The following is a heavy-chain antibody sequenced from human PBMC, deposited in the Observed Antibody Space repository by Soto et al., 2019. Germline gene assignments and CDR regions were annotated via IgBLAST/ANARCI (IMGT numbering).Heavy chain of an antibody. CDR2: ISSSSSYI. Sequence: GGSLRLSCAASGFTFSSYSMNWVRQAPGKGLEWVSSISSSSSYIYYADSVKGRFTISRDNAKNSLYLQMNSLRAEDTAVYYCARDFPDYYDSSGYYPHYYYYGMDVWGQGTTVTVSS. J-gene: IGHJ6*02. CDR3: ARDFPDYYDSSGYYPHYYYYGMDV. CDR1: GFTFSSYS. D-gene: IGHD3-22*01. V-gene: IGHV3-21*01.